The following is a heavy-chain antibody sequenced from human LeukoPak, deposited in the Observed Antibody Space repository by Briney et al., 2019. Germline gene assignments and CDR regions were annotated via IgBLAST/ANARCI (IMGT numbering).Heavy chain of an antibody. Sequence: SVKVSCKASGGTFSSYTISWVRQAPGQGLEWMGRIIPILGIANYAQKFQGRVTITADKSTSTAYMELSRLRSEDTAVDYCARGSYDFWSGYFHADYYYYMDVWGRGTTVTVSS. V-gene: IGHV1-69*02. CDR1: GGTFSSYT. CDR3: ARGSYDFWSGYFHADYYYYMDV. J-gene: IGHJ6*03. D-gene: IGHD3-3*01. CDR2: IIPILGIA.